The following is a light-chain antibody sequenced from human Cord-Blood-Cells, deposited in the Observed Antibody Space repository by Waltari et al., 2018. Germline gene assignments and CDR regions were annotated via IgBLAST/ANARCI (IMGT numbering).Light chain of an antibody. J-gene: IGLJ2*01. CDR3: SSYTSSSTFVV. CDR1: SSDVGSYNR. CDR2: EVS. Sequence: QSALTQPPSVSGSPGQSVTISCTGTSSDVGSYNRVSWYQQPPGTAPKLMIYEVSKRPAGVPDRFAGSKAGNTAARTISGLQAEDEADYYCSSYTSSSTFVVFGGGTKLTVL. V-gene: IGLV2-18*02.